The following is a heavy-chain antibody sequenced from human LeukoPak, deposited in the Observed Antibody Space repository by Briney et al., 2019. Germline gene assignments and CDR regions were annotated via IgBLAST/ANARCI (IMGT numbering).Heavy chain of an antibody. CDR2: ISDSCGRT. CDR1: GITLSNYG. Sequence: GGSLRLSCAVSGITLSNYGMSWVRQAPGKGLDRVAGISDSCGRTNYADYVKGRFTISTVNPKSTLYQQMNSLRAVGTGVYFWAKRDVVIRVILVGFHKEAYYFDSWGQGALVTVSS. V-gene: IGHV3-23*01. D-gene: IGHD3-22*01. CDR3: AKRDVVIRVILVGFHKEAYYFDS. J-gene: IGHJ4*02.